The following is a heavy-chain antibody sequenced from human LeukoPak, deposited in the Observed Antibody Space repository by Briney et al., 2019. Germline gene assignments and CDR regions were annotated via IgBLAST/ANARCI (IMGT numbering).Heavy chain of an antibody. D-gene: IGHD3-22*01. CDR1: GYTFTSYD. CDR3: ARGGIYYDSSGYYPLWFDP. J-gene: IGHJ5*02. V-gene: IGHV1-8*01. CDR2: MNPNSGNT. Sequence: GASVKVSCKASGYTFTSYDINWVRQATGQGLEWMGWMNPNSGNTGYAQKFQGRVTMTRNTSISTAYMELSSLRSEDTAVYYCARGGIYYDSSGYYPLWFDPWGQGTLVTVSS.